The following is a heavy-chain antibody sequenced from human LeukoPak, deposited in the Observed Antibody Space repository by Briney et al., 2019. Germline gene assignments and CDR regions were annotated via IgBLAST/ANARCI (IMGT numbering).Heavy chain of an antibody. J-gene: IGHJ5*01. V-gene: IGHV4-34*01. CDR2: INHSGST. CDR1: GGSFSGYY. CDR3: VRDLGRFDS. Sequence: PSETLSLTCAVYGGSFSGYYWSWIRQPAGKGLEWIGEINHSGSTNYNPSLKSRVTMSVDRSKNQFSLRVSSVTAADTAVYFCVRDLGRFDSWGQGALVLVSS.